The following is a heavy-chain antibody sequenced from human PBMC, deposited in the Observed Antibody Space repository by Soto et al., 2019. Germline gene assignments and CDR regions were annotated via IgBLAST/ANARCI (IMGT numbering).Heavy chain of an antibody. J-gene: IGHJ6*02. Sequence: GGSLRLSCAASGFTFSSYAMSWVRQAPGKGLEWVSAISGSGGSTYYADSVKGRFTISRDNSKNTLYLQMNSLRAEDTAVYYCAKDPTVTLYYYYYGMDVWGQGTTVTVSS. V-gene: IGHV3-23*01. D-gene: IGHD4-17*01. CDR2: ISGSGGST. CDR3: AKDPTVTLYYYYYGMDV. CDR1: GFTFSSYA.